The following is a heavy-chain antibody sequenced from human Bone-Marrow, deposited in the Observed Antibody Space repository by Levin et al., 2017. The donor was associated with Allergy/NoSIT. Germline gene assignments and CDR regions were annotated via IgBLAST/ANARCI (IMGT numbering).Heavy chain of an antibody. D-gene: IGHD3-16*01. CDR2: IHPPDSET. J-gene: IGHJ4*02. Sequence: GGSLRLSCQGFGYLFTSFWIAWVRQVPGKGLEWMGIIHPPDSETTYSPSFQGQVTISVDKSINTVYLQWNRLKASDTAMYYCARHYGNPHFDYWGQGTQITVSS. CDR1: GYLFTSFW. V-gene: IGHV5-51*01. CDR3: ARHYGNPHFDY.